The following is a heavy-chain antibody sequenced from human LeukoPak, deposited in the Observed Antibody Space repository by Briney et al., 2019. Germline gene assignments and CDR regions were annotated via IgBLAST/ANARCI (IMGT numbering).Heavy chain of an antibody. J-gene: IGHJ4*02. CDR3: AAPSPDKSGYHPFDY. V-gene: IGHV1-69*01. CDR1: GGNFRSFA. D-gene: IGHD3-3*01. CDR2: IVPIFRTS. Sequence: SAKVSCKPSGGNFRSFAINWVRQAPGQGLEWMGGIVPIFRTSYYAQKFQGRVAITADDSTSTVYMELTSLRSADTAVYFCAAPSPDKSGYHPFDYWGQGTLVTVSS.